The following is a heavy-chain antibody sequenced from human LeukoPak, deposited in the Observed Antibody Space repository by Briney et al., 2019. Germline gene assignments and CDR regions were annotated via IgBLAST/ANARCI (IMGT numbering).Heavy chain of an antibody. CDR1: GVSISSSNSY. J-gene: IGHJ4*02. CDR3: ARQTGSGLFILP. D-gene: IGHD3/OR15-3a*01. Sequence: SSETLSLTCTDSGVSISSSNSYWGWIRQPPGKGLEWIGSIYYSGNTYYNASLKSQVSISIDTSKNQFSLRLTSVTAADTAVYYCARQTGSGLFILPGGQGTLVTVSS. V-gene: IGHV4-39*01. CDR2: IYYSGNT.